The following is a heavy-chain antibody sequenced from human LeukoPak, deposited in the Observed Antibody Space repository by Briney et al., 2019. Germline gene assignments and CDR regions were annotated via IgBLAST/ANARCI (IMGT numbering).Heavy chain of an antibody. CDR2: IYYSGST. D-gene: IGHD6-13*01. Sequence: SQTLSLTCTVSGGSISSGGYYWSWIRQHPGKGLEWIGYIYYSGSTYYNPSLKSRVTISVDTSKNQFSLELTSVTAADTAVYYCAKETYPSSSWFYFGLDVWGQGTTVTVSS. V-gene: IGHV4-31*03. CDR3: AKETYPSSSWFYFGLDV. CDR1: GGSISSGGYY. J-gene: IGHJ6*02.